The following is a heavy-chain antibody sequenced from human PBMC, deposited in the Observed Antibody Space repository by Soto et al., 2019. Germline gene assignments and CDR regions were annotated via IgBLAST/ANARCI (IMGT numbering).Heavy chain of an antibody. Sequence: EVQLLESGGGLVQPGGSLRLSCAASGFAFSNYAMHWVRQAPGKGLEWVSSISTSIDATYYADSVKGRFTISRDDSKNTLYLQMNSLRAEDSAVYYCAKDRTVAARYFDYWGQGTQVTVSS. CDR2: ISTSIDAT. V-gene: IGHV3-23*01. J-gene: IGHJ4*02. CDR3: AKDRTVAARYFDY. CDR1: GFAFSNYA. D-gene: IGHD6-6*01.